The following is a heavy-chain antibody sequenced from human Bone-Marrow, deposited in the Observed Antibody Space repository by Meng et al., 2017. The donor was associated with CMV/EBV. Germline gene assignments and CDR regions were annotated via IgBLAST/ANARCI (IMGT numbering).Heavy chain of an antibody. CDR2: INPSGGST. CDR1: GYTFTSYY. D-gene: IGHD6-6*01. Sequence: ASVKVSCKASGYTFTSYYMHWVRQAPGQGLEWMGIINPSGGSTSYAQKFQGRVTMTRDTSTSTVYMELSSLRSEDTAVYYCARDFSSSRDFYDYDMDVWGEGTTVTVSS. J-gene: IGHJ6*02. V-gene: IGHV1-46*01. CDR3: ARDFSSSRDFYDYDMDV.